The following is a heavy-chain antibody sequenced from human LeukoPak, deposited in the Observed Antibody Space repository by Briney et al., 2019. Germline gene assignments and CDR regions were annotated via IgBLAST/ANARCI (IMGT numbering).Heavy chain of an antibody. D-gene: IGHD5-24*01. J-gene: IGHJ4*02. CDR3: TRVGYIDEGIDY. CDR2: IKQDGSKK. Sequence: GGFLRLSCAASGFTFSSYAMTWVRQAPGKGLEWVANIKQDGSKKSYVDSVKGRFTISRDNAENSLYLQMNSLRAEDTAIYYCTRVGYIDEGIDYWGQGTLVTVSS. CDR1: GFTFSSYA. V-gene: IGHV3-7*04.